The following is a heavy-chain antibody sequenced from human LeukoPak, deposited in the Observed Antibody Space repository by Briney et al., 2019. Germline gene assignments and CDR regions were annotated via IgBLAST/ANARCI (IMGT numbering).Heavy chain of an antibody. Sequence: PSETLSRTCAVYGGSFSGYYWSWIRQPPGKGLEWIGEINHSGSTNYNPSLKSRVTISVDTSKNQFSLKLSSVTAADTAVYYCARVAVTTIYYYYYGMDVWGQGTTVTVSS. J-gene: IGHJ6*02. CDR2: INHSGST. V-gene: IGHV4-34*01. CDR3: ARVAVTTIYYYYYGMDV. D-gene: IGHD4-17*01. CDR1: GGSFSGYY.